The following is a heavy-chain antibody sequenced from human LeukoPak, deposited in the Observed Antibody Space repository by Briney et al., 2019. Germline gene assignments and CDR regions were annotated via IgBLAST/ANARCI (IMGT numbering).Heavy chain of an antibody. CDR3: ARDAYGGKLFDY. V-gene: IGHV3-7*01. J-gene: IGHJ4*02. Sequence: PGGSLRLSCAASGFTISSDWMNWVRQAPGKGLEWVANIKQDGSEKYYVDSVKGRFSISRDNAKNSLFLQMSSLRAEDTAVYYCARDAYGGKLFDYWGQGTLVTVSS. D-gene: IGHD4-23*01. CDR2: IKQDGSEK. CDR1: GFTISSDW.